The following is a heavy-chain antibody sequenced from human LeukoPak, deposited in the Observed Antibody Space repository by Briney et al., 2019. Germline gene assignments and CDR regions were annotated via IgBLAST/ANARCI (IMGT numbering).Heavy chain of an antibody. D-gene: IGHD2-15*01. V-gene: IGHV4-34*01. CDR1: GGSFSGYY. CDR2: INHSGST. Sequence: ASETLSLTCAVYGGSFSGYYWSWIRQPPGKGLEWIGEINHSGSTNYNPSLKSRVTISVDTSKNQFSLKLSSVTAADTAVYYCARGYCSGGSCYSYYYYNYMDVWGKGTTVTVSS. CDR3: ARGYCSGGSCYSYYYYNYMDV. J-gene: IGHJ6*03.